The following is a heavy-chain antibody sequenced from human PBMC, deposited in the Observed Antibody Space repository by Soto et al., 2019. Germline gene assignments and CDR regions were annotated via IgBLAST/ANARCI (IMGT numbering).Heavy chain of an antibody. D-gene: IGHD3-16*01. V-gene: IGHV1-18*01. CDR3: AMVDVYVTPSPQDV. CDR2: INTYNGNT. J-gene: IGHJ6*02. Sequence: QVQLVQSGAEVKNPGASVKVSCKASGYTFTRYGIGWARQAPGQGLEWMGWINTYNGNTNYAQNVQGRVTVTTDTSTSTAYMELRSMRSNDTAIYYCAMVDVYVTPSPQDVWGQGTTVIVSS. CDR1: GYTFTRYG.